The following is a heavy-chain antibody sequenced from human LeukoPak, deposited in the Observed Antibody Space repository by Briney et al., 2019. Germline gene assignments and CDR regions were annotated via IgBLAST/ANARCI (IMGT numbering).Heavy chain of an antibody. CDR3: ASLGGYYYYGMDV. CDR1: GGSISSYY. CDR2: IYTSGGT. Sequence: PSETLSLTCTASGGSISSYYWSWIRQPAGKGLEWIGRIYTSGGTNYNPSLKSRVTMSVDTSKNQFSLKLSSVTAADTAVYYCASLGGYYYYGMDVWGQGTTVTVSS. V-gene: IGHV4-4*07. J-gene: IGHJ6*02. D-gene: IGHD1-26*01.